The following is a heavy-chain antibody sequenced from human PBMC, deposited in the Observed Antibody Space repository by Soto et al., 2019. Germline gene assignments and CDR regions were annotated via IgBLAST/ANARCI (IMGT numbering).Heavy chain of an antibody. CDR1: GFTFPSSA. Sequence: SVKLSCKASGFTFPSSAVQWVRQVRGQRLEWIGWIVVGSGTTDSAQKFQERVTFTRDMSTGTVYMELSSLKSEDTALYYCAADDMTTFIWGQGTLVTAPQ. V-gene: IGHV1-58*01. D-gene: IGHD1-1*01. CDR2: IVVGSGTT. CDR3: AADDMTTFI. J-gene: IGHJ4*02.